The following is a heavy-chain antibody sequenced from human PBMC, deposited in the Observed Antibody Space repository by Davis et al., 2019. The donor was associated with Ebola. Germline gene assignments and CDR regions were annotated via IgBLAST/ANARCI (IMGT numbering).Heavy chain of an antibody. D-gene: IGHD4-17*01. V-gene: IGHV3-30*01. Sequence: GESLKISCVASEFTFRDYSINWVRQAPGKGLEWVAIISSDGSNRFYADSVKGRFTVSRDNSKNTVYLQMNSLRPDDTATYYCAIDADFGEYGWFDPWGQGTLVVVSS. CDR1: EFTFRDYS. J-gene: IGHJ5*02. CDR3: AIDADFGEYGWFDP. CDR2: ISSDGSNR.